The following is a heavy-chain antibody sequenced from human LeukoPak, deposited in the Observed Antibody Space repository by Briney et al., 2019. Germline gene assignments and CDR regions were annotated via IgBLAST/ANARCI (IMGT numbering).Heavy chain of an antibody. CDR2: FYSCYTT. J-gene: IGHJ4*02. V-gene: IGHV3-53*01. Sequence: GVPLTLSCRPWVYPVNSSHMCGLRGPRGGALEGVSFFYSCYTTFYGDSVQGRFTISRDNSKNTLYLQMNSLSADDTAVYYCAKVQAWLGEGSFDYWGQGTVVTVSS. CDR1: VYPVNSSH. D-gene: IGHD3-10*01. CDR3: AKVQAWLGEGSFDY.